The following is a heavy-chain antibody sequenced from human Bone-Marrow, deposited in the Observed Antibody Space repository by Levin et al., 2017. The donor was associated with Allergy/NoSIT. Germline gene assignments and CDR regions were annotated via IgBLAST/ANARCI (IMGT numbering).Heavy chain of an antibody. CDR2: ISYDGSET. V-gene: IGHV3-30*04. Sequence: GESLKISCAASGFTFNSYTMHWVRQAPGKGLDWVALISYDGSETYYADSVKGRFTISRDNSKTTLFLQMNNLRAGDTAVYYCARTPWRIVMGSLDSWGQGSLVTVSS. J-gene: IGHJ4*02. D-gene: IGHD3-22*01. CDR1: GFTFNSYT. CDR3: ARTPWRIVMGSLDS.